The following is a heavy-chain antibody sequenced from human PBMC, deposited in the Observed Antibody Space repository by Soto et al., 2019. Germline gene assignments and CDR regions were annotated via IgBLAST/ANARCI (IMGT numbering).Heavy chain of an antibody. Sequence: QVQLVQSGAEVRKPGASVKVSCRASGYTFNFYAMHWVRQAPGQRLEWMGWINTGNGDTKYSQKFQGRVTITRDTSASTAYMQLSSLRSEDTAVYYCARAANDYGDLFQLWGQCTLVTVSS. J-gene: IGHJ1*01. V-gene: IGHV1-3*04. CDR3: ARAANDYGDLFQL. CDR1: GYTFNFYA. D-gene: IGHD4-17*01. CDR2: INTGNGDT.